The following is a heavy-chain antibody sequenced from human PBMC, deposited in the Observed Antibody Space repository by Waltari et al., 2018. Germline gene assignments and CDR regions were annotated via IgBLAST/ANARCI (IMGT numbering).Heavy chain of an antibody. V-gene: IGHV4-34*01. CDR3: ASYHIIAAAALDLGYFQH. CDR2: INHSGST. J-gene: IGHJ1*01. CDR1: GGSFSGYY. D-gene: IGHD6-13*01. Sequence: QVQLQQWGAGLLKPSETLSLTCAVYGGSFSGYYWSWIRQPPGKGLEWIGEINHSGSTNYNPSLKSRVTISVDTSKNQFSLKLSSVTAADTAVYYCASYHIIAAAALDLGYFQHWGQGTLVTVSS.